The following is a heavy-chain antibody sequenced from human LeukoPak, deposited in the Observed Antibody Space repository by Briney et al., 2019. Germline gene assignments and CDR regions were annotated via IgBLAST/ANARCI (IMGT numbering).Heavy chain of an antibody. CDR2: ISSSSSTI. J-gene: IGHJ6*03. CDR3: ARDRPDTAMNYYYMDV. CDR1: GFTFSSYS. V-gene: IGHV3-48*01. Sequence: GGSLRLSCAASGFTFSSYSMNWVREAPGKGLEWVSYISSSSSTIYYADSVKSRFTISRDSAKNSLYLQMNSLRAEDTAVYYCARDRPDTAMNYYYMDVWGKGTTVTVSS. D-gene: IGHD5-18*01.